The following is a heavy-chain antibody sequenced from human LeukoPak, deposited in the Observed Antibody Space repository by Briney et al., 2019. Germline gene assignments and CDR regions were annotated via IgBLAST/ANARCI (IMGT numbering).Heavy chain of an antibody. CDR1: GGSINSYY. D-gene: IGHD1-26*01. CDR2: IYTTGTT. V-gene: IGHV4-4*07. J-gene: IGHJ4*02. CDR3: GRQGYTAAYYFLDY. Sequence: PSETLSLTCTVSGGSINSYYWGWVRQAAGKGLEWIGRIYTTGTTYYSPSPKSRLTMSVDTSKNQFSLNLRSVTAADTALYYCGRQGYTAAYYFLDYWSQGTLVTVSS.